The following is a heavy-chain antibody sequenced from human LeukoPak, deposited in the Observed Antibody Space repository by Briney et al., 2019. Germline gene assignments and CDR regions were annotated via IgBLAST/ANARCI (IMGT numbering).Heavy chain of an antibody. CDR2: INPNSGGT. CDR3: ARATFWSGYSVMIPHY. D-gene: IGHD3-3*01. CDR1: GYSLSDFS. Sequence: ASVNVSCKASGYSLSDFSLYWVRQAPGQGLEWVGWINPNSGGTEYAQKFQGRVTMTSDTSISTAYMDLSGLRVDDTAVYYCARATFWSGYSVMIPHYWGQGTLVTVSS. J-gene: IGHJ4*02. V-gene: IGHV1-2*02.